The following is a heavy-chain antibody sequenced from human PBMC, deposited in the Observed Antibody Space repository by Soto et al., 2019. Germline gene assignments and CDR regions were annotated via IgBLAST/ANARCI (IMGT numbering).Heavy chain of an antibody. J-gene: IGHJ3*02. CDR2: IKSKTDGGTT. CDR1: GFTFSNAW. CDR3: TTDLIPGHGRIFVESEAFDI. D-gene: IGHD3-3*02. V-gene: IGHV3-15*07. Sequence: EVQLVESGGGLVKPGGSLRLSCAASGFTFSNAWMNWVRQAPGKGLEWVGRIKSKTDGGTTDYAAPVKGRFTISRDDSKNTLDLQMNSMKTEDTDVYYCTTDLIPGHGRIFVESEAFDIWGQGTMVTVSS.